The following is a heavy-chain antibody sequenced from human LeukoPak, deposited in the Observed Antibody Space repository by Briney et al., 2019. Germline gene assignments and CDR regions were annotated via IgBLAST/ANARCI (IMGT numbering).Heavy chain of an antibody. CDR2: IYTSGTT. D-gene: IGHD2-21*02. V-gene: IGHV4-4*07. CDR1: GGSISSYY. J-gene: IGHJ4*02. Sequence: SETLSLTCTVSGGSISSYYWSWIRQPAGKGLEWIGRIYTSGTTNYNPSLKSRVTMSVDTSKSQFSLKVSSVTAADTAVYYCARGPYCGGDCYVDYWGQGTLVTVSS. CDR3: ARGPYCGGDCYVDY.